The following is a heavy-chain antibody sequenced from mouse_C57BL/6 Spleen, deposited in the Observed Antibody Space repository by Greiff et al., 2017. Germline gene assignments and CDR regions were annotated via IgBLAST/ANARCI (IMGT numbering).Heavy chain of an antibody. CDR1: GFSFNTYA. CDR3: VRHDFNWDYFDC. D-gene: IGHD4-1*01. CDR2: IRSKSNNYAT. J-gene: IGHJ2*01. V-gene: IGHV10-1*01. Sequence: EVQVVESGGGLVQPKGSLKLSCAASGFSFNTYAMNWVRQAPGKGLEWVARIRSKSNNYATYYADSVKDRFTIYRDDSESMLYLQMNNLKTEDTAMYCCVRHDFNWDYFDCWGQGTTHTVSS.